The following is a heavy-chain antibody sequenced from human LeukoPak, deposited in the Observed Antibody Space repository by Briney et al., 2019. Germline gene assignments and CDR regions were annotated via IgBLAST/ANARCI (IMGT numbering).Heavy chain of an antibody. Sequence: PSETLSLTCTVSGGSISSYYWSWIRQPPGKGLEWIGYIYYSGSTNYNPSLKSRVTISVDTSKNQFSLKLSSVTAADTAVYYCARDGPDGTKFDPWGQGTLVTVSS. D-gene: IGHD1-26*01. V-gene: IGHV4-59*12. CDR2: IYYSGST. CDR1: GGSISSYY. J-gene: IGHJ5*02. CDR3: ARDGPDGTKFDP.